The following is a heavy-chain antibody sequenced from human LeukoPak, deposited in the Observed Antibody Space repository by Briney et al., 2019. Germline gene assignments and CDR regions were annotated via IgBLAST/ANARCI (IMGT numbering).Heavy chain of an antibody. D-gene: IGHD5-18*01. J-gene: IGHJ4*02. V-gene: IGHV3-21*01. Sequence: GGSLRLSCAASGFTFSSYSMNWVRQAPGKGLEWVSSISSSSSYIYYADSVKGRFTISRDNAKNSLYLQMNSVRAEDTAVYYCARDPGYSYGHDYWGQGTLVTVSS. CDR1: GFTFSSYS. CDR3: ARDPGYSYGHDY. CDR2: ISSSSSYI.